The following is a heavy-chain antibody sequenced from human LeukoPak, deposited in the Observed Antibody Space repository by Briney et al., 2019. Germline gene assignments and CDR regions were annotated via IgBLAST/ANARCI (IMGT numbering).Heavy chain of an antibody. D-gene: IGHD1-26*01. V-gene: IGHV3-23*01. J-gene: IGHJ4*02. Sequence: TGGSLRLSCAASGFTFSSHGMSWVRQAPGKGLEWVSTISGSGGSTYYADSVKGRFTISRDNSKNTLYLQMNSLRAEDTAVYYCAKARGSSYTLWYFDYWGQGTLVTVSS. CDR3: AKARGSSYTLWYFDY. CDR1: GFTFSSHG. CDR2: ISGSGGST.